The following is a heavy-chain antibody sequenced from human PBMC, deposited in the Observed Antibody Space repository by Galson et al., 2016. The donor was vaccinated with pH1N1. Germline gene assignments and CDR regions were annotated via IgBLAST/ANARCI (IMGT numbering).Heavy chain of an antibody. D-gene: IGHD3-22*01. CDR1: GDSVSSNSAA. V-gene: IGHV6-1*01. CDR3: ARGGFYYDSSGSSYGMDV. CDR2: TYYRSKWYN. J-gene: IGHJ6*02. Sequence: CAISGDSVSSNSAAWNWIRQSPSRGLEWLGRTYYRSKWYNDYAVSVKSRITINPDTSKNQFSLQLNSVTPEDTAVYYCARGGFYYDSSGSSYGMDVWGQGTTVTVSS.